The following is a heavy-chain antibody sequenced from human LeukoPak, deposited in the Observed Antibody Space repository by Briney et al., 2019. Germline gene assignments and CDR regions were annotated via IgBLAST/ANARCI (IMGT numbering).Heavy chain of an antibody. Sequence: SETLSFTGTVSGGSVDGNYWIWIGQSPEKERMWMGYVYSGANNYEPSLRGRVTISEDTSNNPFSLELTPVTADDTAVYYWAKGAQWDLLLAWGHGTLVSVSA. D-gene: IGHD1-26*01. V-gene: IGHV4-59*02. CDR2: VYSGAN. CDR3: AKGAQWDLLLA. J-gene: IGHJ5*01. CDR1: GGSVDGNY.